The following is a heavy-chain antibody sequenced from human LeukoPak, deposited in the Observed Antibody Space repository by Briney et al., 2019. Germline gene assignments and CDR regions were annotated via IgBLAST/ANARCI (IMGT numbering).Heavy chain of an antibody. Sequence: SETLSLTCTVSGGSFSSSSYYWGWIRQPPGKGLEWIGSIYYSGSTYYNPSLKSRVTISVDTSKNQFSLKLSSVTAADTAVYYCARHFRDSSGYYNWFDPWGQGTLVTVSS. V-gene: IGHV4-39*01. CDR2: IYYSGST. D-gene: IGHD3-22*01. CDR1: GGSFSSSSYY. CDR3: ARHFRDSSGYYNWFDP. J-gene: IGHJ5*02.